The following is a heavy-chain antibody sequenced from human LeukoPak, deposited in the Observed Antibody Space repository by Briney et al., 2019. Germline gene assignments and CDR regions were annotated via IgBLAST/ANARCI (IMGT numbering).Heavy chain of an antibody. V-gene: IGHV7-4-1*02. D-gene: IGHD3-3*01. J-gene: IGHJ3*02. CDR2: INTNIGNP. Sequence: ASVKVSCKASGYTFTSYAMNWVRQAPGQGLEWMGWINTNIGNPTYAQGFIGRFVFSLDTSVSTAYLQISSLKAEDTAVYYCARVSWRSGDAFDIWGQGTMVTVSS. CDR1: GYTFTSYA. CDR3: ARVSWRSGDAFDI.